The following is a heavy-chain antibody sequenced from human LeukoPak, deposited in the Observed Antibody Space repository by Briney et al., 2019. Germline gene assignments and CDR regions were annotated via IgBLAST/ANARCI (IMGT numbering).Heavy chain of an antibody. J-gene: IGHJ5*02. Sequence: PSETLSLTCTVSGGSISSYYWSWIRQPPGKGLEWIGYIYYSGSTDYNPSLKSRVTISVDTSKNQFSLKLTSVTAADTAVYYCAAHCSGGSCYLNWFDPWGQGTLVTVSS. CDR3: AAHCSGGSCYLNWFDP. CDR2: IYYSGST. V-gene: IGHV4-59*01. CDR1: GGSISSYY. D-gene: IGHD2-15*01.